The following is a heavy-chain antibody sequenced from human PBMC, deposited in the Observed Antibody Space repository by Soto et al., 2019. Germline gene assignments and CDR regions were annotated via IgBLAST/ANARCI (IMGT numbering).Heavy chain of an antibody. D-gene: IGHD2-2*01. CDR3: ARVEVPAASGGSYYYYGMDV. Sequence: SVKVSCKASGGTFSSYAVSWVRQAPGQGLEWMGGIIPIFGTANYAQKFQGRVTITADESTSTAYMELSSLRSEDTAVYYCARVEVPAASGGSYYYYGMDVWGQGTTVTVSS. V-gene: IGHV1-69*13. J-gene: IGHJ6*02. CDR2: IIPIFGTA. CDR1: GGTFSSYA.